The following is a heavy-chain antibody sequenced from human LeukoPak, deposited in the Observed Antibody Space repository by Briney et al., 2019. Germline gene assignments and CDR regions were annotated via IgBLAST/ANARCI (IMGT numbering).Heavy chain of an antibody. Sequence: GGALRLFCAAPGFSFCNFSMTWVRPAPREGLEWVSSINGGHYPTYNTDSVKGRFTISRDNSKNTLYLQMNSLRADDTAVYYCTRDPNGDYVGAFDSWGQGTLVTVSS. J-gene: IGHJ5*01. V-gene: IGHV3-23*01. D-gene: IGHD4-17*01. CDR1: GFSFCNFS. CDR3: TRDPNGDYVGAFDS. CDR2: INGGHYPT.